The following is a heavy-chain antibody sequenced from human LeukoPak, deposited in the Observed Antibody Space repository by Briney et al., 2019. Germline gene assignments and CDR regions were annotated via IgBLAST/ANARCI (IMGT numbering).Heavy chain of an antibody. J-gene: IGHJ4*02. CDR2: IYYSGST. CDR3: ARVPSSRAPFDY. D-gene: IGHD2-2*01. Sequence: SETLSLTCTVSGGSISNNYWSWIRQPPGKGLECIGYIYYSGSTNYNPSLKSRVTILVDTSKNQFSLKLSSVTAADTAIYYCARVPSSRAPFDYWGQGPLVTVSS. V-gene: IGHV4-59*01. CDR1: GGSISNNY.